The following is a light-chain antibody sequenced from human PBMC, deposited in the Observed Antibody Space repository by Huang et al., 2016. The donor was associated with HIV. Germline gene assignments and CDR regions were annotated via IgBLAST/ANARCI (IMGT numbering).Light chain of an antibody. V-gene: IGKV3D-15*01. J-gene: IGKJ4*01. CDR3: QQYNDWPPLT. CDR2: GAS. CDR1: QGCRTN. Sequence: VMTQSPASLSASPGARVTLSCRASQGCRTNLAWYQQKPGQTPTLLLFGASTRATGTPPRFSGSGSGTDFTLTITSLQSSDSAIYYCQQYNDWPPLTFGGGTKVEI.